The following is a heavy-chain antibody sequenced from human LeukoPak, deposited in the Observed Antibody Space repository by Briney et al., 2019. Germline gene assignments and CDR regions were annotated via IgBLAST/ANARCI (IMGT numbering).Heavy chain of an antibody. J-gene: IGHJ4*02. CDR3: ATDVPAVTIFGY. CDR2: INSDGGST. D-gene: IGHD2-2*01. CDR1: GFTFSTYW. V-gene: IGHV3-74*01. Sequence: PGGSLRLSCAASGFTFSTYWMHWVRQAPGTGLVWVSLINSDGGSTNYADSVKGRFTISRDNAKNTLYLQMNSLRAEDTAVYYCATDVPAVTIFGYWGQGTLVTVSS.